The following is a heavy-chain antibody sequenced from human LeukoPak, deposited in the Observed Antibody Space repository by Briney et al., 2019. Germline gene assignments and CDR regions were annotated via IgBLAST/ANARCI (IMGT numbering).Heavy chain of an antibody. V-gene: IGHV3-30-3*01. Sequence: GSLRLSCAASGFTFSSYAMRWVRQAPGKGLEWVAVISYDGSNKYYADSVKGRFTISRDNAKNSLYLEMNSLRAEDTAMYYCVRNRGWLQFDNWGQGTLVTVSS. D-gene: IGHD5-24*01. CDR2: ISYDGSNK. CDR1: GFTFSSYA. CDR3: VRNRGWLQFDN. J-gene: IGHJ4*02.